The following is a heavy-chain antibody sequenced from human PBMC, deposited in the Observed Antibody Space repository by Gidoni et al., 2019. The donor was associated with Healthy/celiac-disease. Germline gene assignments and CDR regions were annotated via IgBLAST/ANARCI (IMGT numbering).Heavy chain of an antibody. CDR3: ARDREDYSSGYYLDY. CDR1: GYTFTSYY. D-gene: IGHD3-22*01. J-gene: IGHJ4*02. V-gene: IGHV1-46*01. CDR2: INPSGGST. Sequence: QVQLVQSGAAVKKPGASVEVSCQASGYTFTSYYMHWVRQAPGQGLEWMGIINPSGGSTSYAQKFQGRVTMTRDTSTSTVYMELSRLRSEDTAVYYGARDREDYSSGYYLDYWGQGTLVTVSS.